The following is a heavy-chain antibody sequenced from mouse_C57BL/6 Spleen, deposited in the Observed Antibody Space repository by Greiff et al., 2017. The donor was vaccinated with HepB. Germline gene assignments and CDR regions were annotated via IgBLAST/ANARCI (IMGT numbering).Heavy chain of an antibody. V-gene: IGHV5-12*01. J-gene: IGHJ3*01. Sequence: EVKLMESGGGLVQPGGSLKLSCAASGFTFSDYYMYWVRQTPEKRLEWVAYISNGGGSTYYPDTVKGRFTISRDNAKNTLYLQMSRLKSEDTAMYYCARQGSGNYGFAYWGQGTLVTVSA. CDR1: GFTFSDYY. CDR3: ARQGSGNYGFAY. CDR2: ISNGGGST. D-gene: IGHD2-1*01.